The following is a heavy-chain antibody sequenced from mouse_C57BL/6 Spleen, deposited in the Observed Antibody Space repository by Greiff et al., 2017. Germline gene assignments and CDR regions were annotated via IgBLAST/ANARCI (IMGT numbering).Heavy chain of an antibody. CDR3: AQAKVVATFLYYFDY. V-gene: IGHV1-64*01. Sequence: VQLQQSGAELVKPGASVKLSCKASGYTFTSYWMHWVKQRPGQGLEWIGMIHPNSGSTNYNEKFKSKATLTVDKSSSTAYMQLSSLTSEDSAVYYCAQAKVVATFLYYFDYWGQGTTLTVSS. J-gene: IGHJ2*01. D-gene: IGHD1-1*01. CDR1: GYTFTSYW. CDR2: IHPNSGST.